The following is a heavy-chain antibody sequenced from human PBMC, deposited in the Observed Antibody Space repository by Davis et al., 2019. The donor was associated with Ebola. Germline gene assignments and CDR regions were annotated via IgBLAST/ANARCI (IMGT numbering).Heavy chain of an antibody. CDR2: INHSGST. CDR1: GGSFSGYY. CDR3: ATAIGRSYYYYGMDV. V-gene: IGHV4-34*01. J-gene: IGHJ6*02. D-gene: IGHD3-16*01. Sequence: SETLSLTCAVYGGSFSGYYWSWIRQPPGKGLEWIGEINHSGSTNYNPSLKSRVTISVDTSKNQFSLKLSSVTAADTAVYYCATAIGRSYYYYGMDVWGPGTTVTVSS.